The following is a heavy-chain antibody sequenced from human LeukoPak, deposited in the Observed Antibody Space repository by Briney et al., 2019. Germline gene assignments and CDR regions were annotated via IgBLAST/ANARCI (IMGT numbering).Heavy chain of an antibody. Sequence: SETLSLTCTVSGGSISSSSYYWGWIRQPPGKGLEWIGCIYYSGSTYYNPSLKSRVTISVDTSKNQFSLKLSSVTAADTAVYYCARDRRLAIVVVTATQGYFDYWGQGTLVTVSS. CDR2: IYYSGST. J-gene: IGHJ4*02. D-gene: IGHD2-21*02. V-gene: IGHV4-39*07. CDR1: GGSISSSSYY. CDR3: ARDRRLAIVVVTATQGYFDY.